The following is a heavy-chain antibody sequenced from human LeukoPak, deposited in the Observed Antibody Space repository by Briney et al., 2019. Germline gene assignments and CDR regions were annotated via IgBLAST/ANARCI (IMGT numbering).Heavy chain of an antibody. CDR2: INRGGDT. Sequence: SETPSLTCAVYGGSFRGYYWTWIRQPPGKGLEWIGEINRGGDTAYNPSLQSRVTISIDTSKNQISLMLTSVTAADTAVYYCAKGRGSGSYYNDYWGQGTLVTVSS. D-gene: IGHD3-10*01. CDR3: AKGRGSGSYYNDY. J-gene: IGHJ4*02. V-gene: IGHV4-34*01. CDR1: GGSFRGYY.